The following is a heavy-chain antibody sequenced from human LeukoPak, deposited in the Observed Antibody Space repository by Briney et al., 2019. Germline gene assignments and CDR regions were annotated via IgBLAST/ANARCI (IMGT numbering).Heavy chain of an antibody. CDR2: IKEDGSEK. CDR1: GFTSSRHW. Sequence: GGSLRLSCAASGFTSSRHWMSWVRQAPGKGLEWVANIKEDGSEKYYVDSMKGRFTISRDNARNSLYLQMNSLRAEDTAVYYCAREVHAAVTDFDYWGQGTLVTVSS. V-gene: IGHV3-7*01. CDR3: AREVHAAVTDFDY. D-gene: IGHD6-13*01. J-gene: IGHJ4*02.